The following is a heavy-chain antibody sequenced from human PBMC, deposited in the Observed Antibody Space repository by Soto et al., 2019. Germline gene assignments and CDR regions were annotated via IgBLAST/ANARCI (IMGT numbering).Heavy chain of an antibody. CDR2: IKHDTSEA. Sequence: DVQLVESGGGLVQPGRSLRLSCAASGFKFSDYWMSWVRQAPGKGLEWVGNIKHDTSEAHYADSVKGLSTITRDNTKDFLFPQMNGLGSNDTALYYCAREGLLFSVPYRPSRFEYWGLGALVTVSS. D-gene: IGHD3-16*02. CDR3: AREGLLFSVPYRPSRFEY. V-gene: IGHV3-7*03. J-gene: IGHJ4*02. CDR1: GFKFSDYW.